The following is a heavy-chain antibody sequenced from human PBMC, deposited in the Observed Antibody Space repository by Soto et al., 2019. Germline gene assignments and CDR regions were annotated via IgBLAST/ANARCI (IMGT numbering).Heavy chain of an antibody. J-gene: IGHJ5*02. D-gene: IGHD3-10*01. CDR2: IYYSGST. Sequence: QVQLQESGPGLVKPSQTLSLTCTVSGGSISSGGYYWSWIRQHPGKGLEWIGYIYYSGSTYYNPSLNSRVTISVDTSKNQLSLKLSSVTAADTAVYYCARGRTTPLWFGESGWFDPWCQGTLVTVSS. V-gene: IGHV4-31*03. CDR3: ARGRTTPLWFGESGWFDP. CDR1: GGSISSGGYY.